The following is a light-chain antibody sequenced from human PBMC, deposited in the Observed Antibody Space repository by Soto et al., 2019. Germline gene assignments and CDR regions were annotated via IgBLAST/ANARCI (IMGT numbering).Light chain of an antibody. V-gene: IGKV3-20*01. Sequence: EIWLTQSPGTLSLSPGERATLSCWASQSVSSSYLAWYQQKPGQAPRLLIYGASSRATGIPDRLSGSGSGTEFTLTISRLAPEDFAVYYCQQYGSPWTFGQGTKVDIK. J-gene: IGKJ1*01. CDR2: GAS. CDR1: QSVSSSY. CDR3: QQYGSPWT.